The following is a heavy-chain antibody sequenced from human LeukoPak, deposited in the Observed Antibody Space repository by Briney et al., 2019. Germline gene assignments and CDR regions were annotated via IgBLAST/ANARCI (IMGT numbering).Heavy chain of an antibody. J-gene: IGHJ3*02. CDR1: GFTFSSYW. CDR3: ALGYCSSTSCPEDAFDI. V-gene: IGHV3-7*01. D-gene: IGHD2-2*01. Sequence: GGSLRLSCVVSGFTFSSYWMSWVRQAPGKGLEWVANIKQDGSEKYYVDSVKGRFTISRDNAKNSLYLQMNSLRAEDTAVYYCALGYCSSTSCPEDAFDIWGQGTMVTVSS. CDR2: IKQDGSEK.